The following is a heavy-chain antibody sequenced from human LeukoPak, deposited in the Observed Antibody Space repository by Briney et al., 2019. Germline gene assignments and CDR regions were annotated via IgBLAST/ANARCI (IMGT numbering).Heavy chain of an antibody. CDR2: ISSSGSTI. V-gene: IGHV3-48*03. J-gene: IGHJ4*02. CDR1: GFTFSSYE. CDR3: ARVELRRYFDY. D-gene: IGHD3-16*01. Sequence: GGSLRLSCAASGFTFSSYEMNWVRQAPGKGLEWVSYISSSGSTIYYADSVKGRFTISRDNAKNSLYLQMNSLRAEDTAVYYCARVELRRYFDYWGQGTLVTVSS.